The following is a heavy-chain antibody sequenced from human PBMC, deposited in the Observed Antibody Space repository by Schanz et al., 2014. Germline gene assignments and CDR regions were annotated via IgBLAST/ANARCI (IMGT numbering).Heavy chain of an antibody. CDR1: GFTFSDHY. D-gene: IGHD2-15*01. V-gene: IGHV3-23*04. J-gene: IGHJ6*02. Sequence: EVRLVESGGGLVQPGGSLRLSCEASGFTFSDHYMDWVRQAPGKGLEWVSTISASGGSTYYADSVKGRFAISRDNSKNTLYLQMNSLSADDTAVFYCAKGMGYCSGGACYDCYYYGLDVWGQGTTVTVSS. CDR2: ISASGGST. CDR3: AKGMGYCSGGACYDCYYYGLDV.